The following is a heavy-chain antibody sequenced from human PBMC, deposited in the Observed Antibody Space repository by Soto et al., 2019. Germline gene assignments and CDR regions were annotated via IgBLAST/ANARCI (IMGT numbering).Heavy chain of an antibody. V-gene: IGHV1-18*01. CDR3: ARDGVIAAAGTHFIDY. J-gene: IGHJ4*02. D-gene: IGHD6-13*01. Sequence: ASVKVSCKASGYTFTSYGISWVRQAPGQGLEWMGWISAYNGNTNYAQKLQGRVTMTTDTSTSTAYMELRSLRSDDTAVYYCARDGVIAAAGTHFIDYWGQGSLVTVSS. CDR1: GYTFTSYG. CDR2: ISAYNGNT.